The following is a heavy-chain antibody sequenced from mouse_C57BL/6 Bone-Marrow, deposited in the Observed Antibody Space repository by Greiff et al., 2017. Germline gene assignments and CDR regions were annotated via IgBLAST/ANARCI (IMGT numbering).Heavy chain of an antibody. CDR1: GYSITSGYY. CDR3: ASAFTTVVAKAMDY. D-gene: IGHD1-1*01. V-gene: IGHV3-6*01. J-gene: IGHJ4*01. Sequence: ESGPGLVKPSQSLSFTCSVTGYSITSGYYWYWIRQFPGNKLEWMGYIRYDGSNNYNPSLKNRISSTRDTSKNQFFLKLNSVTTEDTATDYCASAFTTVVAKAMDYWGQGTSVTVSS. CDR2: IRYDGSN.